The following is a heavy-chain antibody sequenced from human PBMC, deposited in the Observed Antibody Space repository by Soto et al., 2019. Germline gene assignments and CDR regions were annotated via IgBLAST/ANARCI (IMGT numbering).Heavy chain of an antibody. D-gene: IGHD4-4*01. V-gene: IGHV3-30*18. J-gene: IGHJ5*02. Sequence: GGSLRLSCAASGFTFSSYGMHWVRQAPGKGLEWVAVISYDGSNKYYADSVKGRFTISRDNSKNTLYLQMNSLRAEDTAVYYCAKEPSLQFDPWGQGTLVTVSS. CDR3: AKEPSLQFDP. CDR2: ISYDGSNK. CDR1: GFTFSSYG.